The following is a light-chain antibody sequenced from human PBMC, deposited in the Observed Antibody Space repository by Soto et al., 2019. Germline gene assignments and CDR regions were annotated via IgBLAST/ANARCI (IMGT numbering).Light chain of an antibody. CDR3: QQYGSPPLT. J-gene: IGKJ4*01. CDR2: GAS. Sequence: EIVLTQSPGTLSLSPGERATLSCRASQSVTSTYLAWYQQKPGQAPRLLIYGASNRATGIPDWFTGRGAGKDFPLTISRLEPEDFAVYYCQQYGSPPLTFGGGTKVEIK. V-gene: IGKV3-20*01. CDR1: QSVTSTY.